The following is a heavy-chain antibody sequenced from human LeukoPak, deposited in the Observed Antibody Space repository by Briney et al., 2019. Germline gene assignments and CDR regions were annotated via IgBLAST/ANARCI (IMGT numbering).Heavy chain of an antibody. V-gene: IGHV3-64*01. Sequence: GGSLRLSCAVSGFTFSSYAMHWVRQAPGKGLEYVSAISTNGGITYYANSVEGRFTISRDNSKNTLYLQMGSLTAEDMAVYYCARGKGIYCGGDCSALDYWGQGTLVTVSS. CDR3: ARGKGIYCGGDCSALDY. D-gene: IGHD2-21*02. CDR1: GFTFSSYA. CDR2: ISTNGGIT. J-gene: IGHJ4*02.